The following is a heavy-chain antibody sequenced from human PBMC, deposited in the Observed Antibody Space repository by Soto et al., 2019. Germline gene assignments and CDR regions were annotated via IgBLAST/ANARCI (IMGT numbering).Heavy chain of an antibody. CDR1: GFTFSSYS. CDR2: ISSSSSYI. CDR3: ARDSRAYYYYGMDV. J-gene: IGHJ6*02. V-gene: IGHV3-21*01. Sequence: EVQLVESGGGLVKPGGSLRLSCAASGFTFSSYSMNWVRQAPGKGLEWVSSISSSSSYIYYADSVKGRFTISRDNAKNSLYLQMNSLRAEDTAVYYCARDSRAYYYYGMDVWGQGTTVTVSS.